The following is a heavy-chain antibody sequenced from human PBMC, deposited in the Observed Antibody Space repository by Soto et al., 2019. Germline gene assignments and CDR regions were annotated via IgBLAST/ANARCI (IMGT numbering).Heavy chain of an antibody. CDR3: SGCSGGACHQNYGMDV. D-gene: IGHD2-15*01. V-gene: IGHV3-21*01. J-gene: IGHJ6*02. CDR2: LSPSTSHI. Sequence: EVPLVESGGGLVKPGGSLRLSCAVSGFTFSSCTMNLVRQAPGKGLEWVSSLSPSTSHIYYADSVKGRFTISRDNAKNSLFLQMNSMRAYDTAVYYCSGCSGGACHQNYGMDVWGQGTTVTVSS. CDR1: GFTFSSCT.